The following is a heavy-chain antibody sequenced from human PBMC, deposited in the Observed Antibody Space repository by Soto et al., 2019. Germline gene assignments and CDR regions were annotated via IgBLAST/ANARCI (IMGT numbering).Heavy chain of an antibody. CDR3: AKEKFLEGPPDAFDI. V-gene: IGHV3-30*18. CDR2: ISYDGSNK. CDR1: GFTFSSYG. J-gene: IGHJ3*02. D-gene: IGHD3-3*01. Sequence: LRLSCAASGFTFSSYGMHWVRQAPGKGLEWVAVISYDGSNKYYADSVKGRFTISRDNSKNTLYLQMNSLRAEDTAVYYCAKEKFLEGPPDAFDIWGQGTMVTVSS.